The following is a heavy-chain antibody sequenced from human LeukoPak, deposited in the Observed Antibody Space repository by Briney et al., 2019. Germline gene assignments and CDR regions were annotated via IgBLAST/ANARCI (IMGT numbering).Heavy chain of an antibody. CDR3: AKVTGLRDRYFDY. V-gene: IGHV3-11*01. CDR2: ISISGSDT. Sequence: GGSLRLSCAASGFAFSDYYMSWIRQAPGKGLDWLSYISISGSDTFYADSVSGRFTISRDNAKNSLSLQMNSLRAEDTALYYCAKVTGLRDRYFDYWGQGTLVTVSS. J-gene: IGHJ4*02. CDR1: GFAFSDYY. D-gene: IGHD2-15*01.